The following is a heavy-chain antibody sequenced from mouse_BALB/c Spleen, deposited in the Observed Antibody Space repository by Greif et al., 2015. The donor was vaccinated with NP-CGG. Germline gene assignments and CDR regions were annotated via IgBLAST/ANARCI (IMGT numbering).Heavy chain of an antibody. D-gene: IGHD2-4*01. CDR2: IWAGGST. CDR3: ARDSLYDYDKVMDY. CDR1: GFSLTSYG. V-gene: IGHV2-9*02. J-gene: IGHJ4*01. Sequence: LQESGPGLVAPSQSLSITCTVSGFSLTSYGVHWVRKPPGKGLEWLGVIWAGGSTNYNSALMSRLSISKDNSKSXVFLKMNSLQTDDTAMYYCARDSLYDYDKVMDYWGQGTSVTVSS.